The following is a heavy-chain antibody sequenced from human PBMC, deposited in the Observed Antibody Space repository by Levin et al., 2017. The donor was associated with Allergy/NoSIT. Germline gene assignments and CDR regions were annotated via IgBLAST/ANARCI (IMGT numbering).Heavy chain of an antibody. J-gene: IGHJ4*02. V-gene: IGHV3-21*01. CDR2: ISSSSSYI. CDR1: GFTFSSYS. CDR3: ARSVGYYGDYPFDY. Sequence: GGSLRLSCAASGFTFSSYSMNWVRQAPGKGLEWVSSISSSSSYIYYADSVKGRFTISRDNAKNSLYLQMNSLRAEDTAVYYCARSVGYYGDYPFDYWGQGTLVTVSS. D-gene: IGHD4-17*01.